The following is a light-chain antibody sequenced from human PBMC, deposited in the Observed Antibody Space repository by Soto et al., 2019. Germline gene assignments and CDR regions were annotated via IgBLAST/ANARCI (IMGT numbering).Light chain of an antibody. V-gene: IGKV3-11*01. CDR2: DAS. CDR3: QQRNYWPIT. J-gene: IGKJ5*01. Sequence: EIVLTHSPATLSLSPGERATLSCRASQSISSYLAWYQQKPGQAPRLLIYDASNRATAIPARFSGSGSGTDFTLTISSLEPEDFAVYYCQQRNYWPITFGQGTRLEIK. CDR1: QSISSY.